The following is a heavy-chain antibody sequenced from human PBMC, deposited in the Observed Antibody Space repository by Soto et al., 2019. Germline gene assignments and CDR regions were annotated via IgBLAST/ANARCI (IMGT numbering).Heavy chain of an antibody. J-gene: IGHJ4*02. D-gene: IGHD4-17*01. Sequence: GASVKVSCKASGYTFSSYNMHWVRQAPGQGLEWTGLINPSGSSATYAQKFQGRVTITRDTSASTAYMELSSLRSEDTAVYYCLKDADTDRAKDGDRLRWYQVDFWGQGTLVTVSS. V-gene: IGHV1-46*01. CDR2: INPSGSSA. CDR3: LKDADTDRAKDGDRLRWYQVDF. CDR1: GYTFSSYN.